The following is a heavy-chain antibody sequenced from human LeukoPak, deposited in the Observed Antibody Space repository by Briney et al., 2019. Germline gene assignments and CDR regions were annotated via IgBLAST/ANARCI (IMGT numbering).Heavy chain of an antibody. CDR3: ARGGSGSYPHFDY. CDR1: GGSISSGSYY. J-gene: IGHJ4*02. V-gene: IGHV4-61*02. CDR2: IYTSGST. D-gene: IGHD3-10*01. Sequence: SETLSLICTVSGGSISSGSYYWSWIRQPAGKGLEWIGRIYTSGSTNYNPSLKSRVTMSVDTSKNQFSLKLSSVTAADTAVYYCARGGSGSYPHFDYWGQGTLVTVSS.